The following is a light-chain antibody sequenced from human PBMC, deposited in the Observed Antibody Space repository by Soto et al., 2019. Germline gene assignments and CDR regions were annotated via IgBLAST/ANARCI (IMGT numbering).Light chain of an antibody. V-gene: IGLV2-14*01. Sequence: QSVLTQPASVSGSPGQSITFSCTGTSSDVGDYNYVSWYHQHPGKAPKLMIYEVSNRPSGVSNRFSGSKSGNTASLTISGLQAEDEADYYCNSYTSSSTLVVFGGGTKLTVL. CDR2: EVS. CDR1: SSDVGDYNY. CDR3: NSYTSSSTLVV. J-gene: IGLJ2*01.